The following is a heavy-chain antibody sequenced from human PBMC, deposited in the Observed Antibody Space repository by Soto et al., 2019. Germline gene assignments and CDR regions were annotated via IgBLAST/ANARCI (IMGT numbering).Heavy chain of an antibody. CDR1: GYTFTSYG. D-gene: IGHD5-12*01. V-gene: IGHV1-18*01. CDR3: ARGGGFENGWLRSYPAYYFDY. CDR2: ISAYNGNT. J-gene: IGHJ4*02. Sequence: ASVKVSCKASGYTFTSYGISWVRQAPGQGLEWMGWISAYNGNTNYAQKLQGRVTMTTDTSTSTAYMELRSLRSDDTAVYYCARGGGFENGWLRSYPAYYFDYWGQGTLVTVSS.